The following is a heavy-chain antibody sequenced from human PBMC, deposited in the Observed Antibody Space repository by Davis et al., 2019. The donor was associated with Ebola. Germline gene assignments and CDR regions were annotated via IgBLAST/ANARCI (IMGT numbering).Heavy chain of an antibody. V-gene: IGHV4-39*01. D-gene: IGHD1/OR15-1a*01. CDR1: GGSISSSSYY. Sequence: PSETLSLTCTVSGGSISSSSYYWGWIRQPPGKGLEWIGSIYYSGSTYYNPSLKSRVTISVDTSKNQFSLKLSSVTAADTAVYYCARYRTGAAGKTNWFDPWGQGTLVTVSS. CDR2: IYYSGST. CDR3: ARYRTGAAGKTNWFDP. J-gene: IGHJ5*02.